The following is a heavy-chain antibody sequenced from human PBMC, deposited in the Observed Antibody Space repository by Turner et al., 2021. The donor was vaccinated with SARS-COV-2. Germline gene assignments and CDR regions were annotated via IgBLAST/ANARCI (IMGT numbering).Heavy chain of an antibody. Sequence: QVQLVQSGAEVKKPGSSVKVSCKASGGTFSSYAITWVRQAPGQGLEWMGGIIPIFGTANYAQKFQGRVTITADESTSTAYMELSSLRSDDTAVYYCAVVPAAKTRGYYYGLDVWGQGTTVTVSS. D-gene: IGHD2-2*01. V-gene: IGHV1-69*01. J-gene: IGHJ6*02. CDR3: AVVPAAKTRGYYYGLDV. CDR2: IIPIFGTA. CDR1: GGTFSSYA.